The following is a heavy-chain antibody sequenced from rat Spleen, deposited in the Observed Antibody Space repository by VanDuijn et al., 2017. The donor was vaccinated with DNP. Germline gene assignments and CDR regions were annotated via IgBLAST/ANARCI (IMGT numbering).Heavy chain of an antibody. Sequence: EVQLVESGGGLVQPGRSLKLSCAASGFTFSNYGMAWVRQAPKKGLEWVATISYDDYRTYYRDSVKGRFTISRDTAKSTLYLQMDSLRSEDTATYYCARDNYGTYGAMDAWGQGTSVTVSS. V-gene: IGHV5-29*01. CDR3: ARDNYGTYGAMDA. J-gene: IGHJ4*01. CDR2: ISYDDYRT. CDR1: GFTFSNYG. D-gene: IGHD1-3*01.